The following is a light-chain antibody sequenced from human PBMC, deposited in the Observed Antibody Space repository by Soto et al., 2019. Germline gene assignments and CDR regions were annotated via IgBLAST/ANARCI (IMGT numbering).Light chain of an antibody. V-gene: IGKV3-15*01. CDR2: GAS. Sequence: EIVMTQSPATLSVSPGERATLSCSASQSVSRKLAWYQQTRGKAPRVLXYGASTRATGVPARFSGSGSGTECTLTISNLQSEDFEVYHCQQYDKWPRTFGQGTKVDIK. CDR1: QSVSRK. J-gene: IGKJ1*01. CDR3: QQYDKWPRT.